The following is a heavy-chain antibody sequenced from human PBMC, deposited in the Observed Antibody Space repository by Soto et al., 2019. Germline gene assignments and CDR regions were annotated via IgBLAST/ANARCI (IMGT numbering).Heavy chain of an antibody. CDR3: ATVWYCSGGSCYSYNY. V-gene: IGHV1-24*01. CDR2: VDAEDGET. CDR1: GYTLSELS. D-gene: IGHD2-15*01. Sequence: ASVKVSCKVSGYTLSELSMHWVRQAPGKGLEWMGGVDAEDGETIYAQKFQGRVTMTEDTSTDTAYMELSSLRSEDSVVYYCATVWYCSGGSCYSYNYWGQGTLVTVSS. J-gene: IGHJ4*02.